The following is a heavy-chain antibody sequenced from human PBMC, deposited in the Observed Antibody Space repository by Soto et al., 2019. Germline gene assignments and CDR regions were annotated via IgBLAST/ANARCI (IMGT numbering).Heavy chain of an antibody. V-gene: IGHV3-30-3*01. CDR1: GFTLSGYS. CDR2: ISYDGSNE. Sequence: QVQLVESGGGIVQPGRSLRLSCEASGFTLSGYSMHWVRQAPGKGLEWVALISYDGSNENYADSVKGRFTISRDNSKNMSYLQMNSMRVDNTAVYYCVRDTSIVVVVGATLGYWGQGTLVTVSS. J-gene: IGHJ4*02. D-gene: IGHD2-15*01. CDR3: VRDTSIVVVVGATLGY.